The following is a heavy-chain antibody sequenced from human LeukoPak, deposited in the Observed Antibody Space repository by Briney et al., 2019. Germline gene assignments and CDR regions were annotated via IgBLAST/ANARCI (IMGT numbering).Heavy chain of an antibody. J-gene: IGHJ4*02. CDR1: GFTFGPYA. Sequence: PGGSLRLSCAASGFTFGPYAMNWVRLAPGKGLQWVAYTSWDSSTIHYSDSVRGRFTISRDNAKNSLYLQMNSLRVEDTAVYYCARDADGNTDHWGQGTLVTVSS. V-gene: IGHV3-48*04. CDR2: TSWDSSTI. CDR3: ARDADGNTDH.